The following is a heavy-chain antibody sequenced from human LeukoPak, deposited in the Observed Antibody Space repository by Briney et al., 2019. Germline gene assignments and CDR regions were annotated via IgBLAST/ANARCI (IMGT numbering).Heavy chain of an antibody. CDR1: GFTFSSYA. CDR2: ITGTGGST. CDR3: AKRLHSSDYYAAFDY. V-gene: IGHV3-23*01. Sequence: GGSLRLSCAASGFTFSSYAMSWVRQAPGKGLEWVSAITGTGGSTYYADSVKGRFTISRDNSKNTLYLQMNSLRAEDTAIYYCAKRLHSSDYYAAFDYWGQGTLVTVSS. J-gene: IGHJ4*02. D-gene: IGHD6-25*01.